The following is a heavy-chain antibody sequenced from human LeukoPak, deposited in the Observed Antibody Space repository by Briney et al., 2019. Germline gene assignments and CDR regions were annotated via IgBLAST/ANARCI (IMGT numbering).Heavy chain of an antibody. Sequence: PGGSLRLSCAASGFTFDDYAMHWVRQAPGKGLEWVSGISRNSGSIGYADSVKSRFTISRDNAKNSLYLQMNSLRTEDTALYYCAKAKGYHYYYGMDVWGQGTTVTVSS. CDR2: ISRNSGSI. CDR3: AKAKGYHYYYGMDV. V-gene: IGHV3-9*01. J-gene: IGHJ6*02. CDR1: GFTFDDYA.